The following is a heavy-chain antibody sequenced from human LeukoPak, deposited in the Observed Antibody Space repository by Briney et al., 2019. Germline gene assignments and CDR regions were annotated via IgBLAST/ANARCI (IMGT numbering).Heavy chain of an antibody. D-gene: IGHD6-13*01. CDR2: INHSGST. V-gene: IGHV4-34*01. J-gene: IGHJ6*03. CDR3: ARGFLYSSYYYYYYMDV. CDR1: GGSFSGYY. Sequence: LETLSLTCAVYGGSFSGYYWSWIRQPPGKGLEWIGEINHSGSTNYNPSLKSRVTISVDTSKNQFSLKLSSVTAADTAVYYCARGFLYSSYYYYYYMDVWGKGTTVTVSS.